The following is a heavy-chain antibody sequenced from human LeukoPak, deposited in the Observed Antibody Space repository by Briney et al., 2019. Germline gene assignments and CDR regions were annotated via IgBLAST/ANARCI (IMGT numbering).Heavy chain of an antibody. D-gene: IGHD2-8*01. V-gene: IGHV3-48*03. Sequence: QSGGSLRLSFAASGFTFNSFQMNWVRQAPGKGLEWISYIDSSGTTEYYADSVKGRFTISRDNAKNSLYLQMNSLTGEDTAVYYCARDGTTNRYNWFDSWGQGTLVTVSS. J-gene: IGHJ5*01. CDR1: GFTFNSFQ. CDR2: IDSSGTTE. CDR3: ARDGTTNRYNWFDS.